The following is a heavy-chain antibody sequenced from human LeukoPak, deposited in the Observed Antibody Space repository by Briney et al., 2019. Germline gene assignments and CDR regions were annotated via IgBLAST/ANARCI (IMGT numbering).Heavy chain of an antibody. CDR1: GGSISSSSYY. CDR2: IYYSGST. D-gene: IGHD2-21*01. J-gene: IGHJ4*02. CDR3: ARGVVGPLRD. Sequence: SETLSLTCTVSGGSISSSSYYWGWIRQPPGKGLEWIGSIYYSGSTNYNPSLKSRVTISVDTSKNQFSLKLSSVTAADTAVYYCARGVVGPLRDWGQGTLVTVSS. V-gene: IGHV4-39*07.